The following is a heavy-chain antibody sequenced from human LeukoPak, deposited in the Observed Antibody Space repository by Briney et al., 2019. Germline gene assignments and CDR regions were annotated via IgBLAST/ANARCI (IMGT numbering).Heavy chain of an antibody. V-gene: IGHV4-39*01. CDR3: ARTRIAAAWVYYYYGMDV. J-gene: IGHJ6*02. D-gene: IGHD6-13*01. CDR1: GGSISSSSYY. CDR2: IYYSGST. Sequence: SETLSLTCTVSGGSISSSSYYWGWIRQPPGKGLEWIGSIYYSGSTYYNPSLKSRVPISVDTSKNQFSLKLSSVTAADTAVYYCARTRIAAAWVYYYYGMDVWGQGTTVTVSS.